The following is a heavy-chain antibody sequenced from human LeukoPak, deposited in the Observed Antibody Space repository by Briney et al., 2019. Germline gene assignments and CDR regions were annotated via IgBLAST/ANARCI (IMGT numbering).Heavy chain of an antibody. CDR1: GYTFTKYS. D-gene: IGHD3-10*01. CDR2: INPSGGST. Sequence: ASVKVSCKASGYTFTKYSINWVRQAPGQGLEWMGIINPSGGSTRYAQKLQGRVTMTIDTSTSTAYMELRSLRSDDTAVYYCARDTITMVRGANWFDPWGQGTLVTVSS. CDR3: ARDTITMVRGANWFDP. V-gene: IGHV1-46*01. J-gene: IGHJ5*02.